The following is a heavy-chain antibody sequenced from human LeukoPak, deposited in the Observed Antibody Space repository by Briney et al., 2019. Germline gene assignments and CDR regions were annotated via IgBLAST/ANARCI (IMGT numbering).Heavy chain of an antibody. J-gene: IGHJ4*02. CDR3: ARDDYGDF. CDR1: GYTFTSHY. Sequence: ASVKVSCKASGYTFTSHYMNWVRQAPGQGLEWMGIINPSGGSTRNAQKFQGRVAMTRDTSTSTVYMELSSLRSEDTAVYYCARDDYGDFWGQGTLVTVSS. CDR2: INPSGGST. V-gene: IGHV1-46*01.